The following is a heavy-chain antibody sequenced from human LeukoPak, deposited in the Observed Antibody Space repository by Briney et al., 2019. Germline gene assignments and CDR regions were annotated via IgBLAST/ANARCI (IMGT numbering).Heavy chain of an antibody. CDR3: ARGKWKIAASDAFDV. D-gene: IGHD6-13*01. V-gene: IGHV3-30*03. CDR2: ISYDGSNK. CDR1: GFTFSSYG. J-gene: IGHJ3*01. Sequence: GGSLRLSCAASGFTFSSYGMHWVRQAPGKGLEWVTVISYDGSNKYYTDSVEGRFTISRDNSKNTMYLQMNSLRVEDTAVYYCARGKWKIAASDAFDVWGQGTIVTVSS.